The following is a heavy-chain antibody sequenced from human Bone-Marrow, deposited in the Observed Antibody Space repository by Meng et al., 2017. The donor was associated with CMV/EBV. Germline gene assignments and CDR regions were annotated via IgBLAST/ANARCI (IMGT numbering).Heavy chain of an antibody. J-gene: IGHJ4*02. V-gene: IGHV4-4*07. D-gene: IGHD6-19*01. CDR1: GGSISSYY. CDR2: IYTSGST. CDR3: ARRPAAVAGTSPFDY. Sequence: SETLSLTCTVSGGSISSYYWSWIRQPAGKGLEWIGRIYTSGSTNYNPSLKSRVTMSVDTSKNQFSLKLSSVTAADTAVYCCARRPAAVAGTSPFDYWGQGTLVTVSS.